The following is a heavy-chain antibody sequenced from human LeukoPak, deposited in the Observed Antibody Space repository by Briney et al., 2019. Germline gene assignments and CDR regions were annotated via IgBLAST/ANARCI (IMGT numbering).Heavy chain of an antibody. V-gene: IGHV1-2*02. J-gene: IGHJ4*02. D-gene: IGHD5-18*01. CDR3: ARALPGYSYGFDY. CDR2: TNPNSGGT. CDR1: GYTFTGYY. Sequence: ASVKVSCKASGYTFTGYYMHWVRQAPGQGLEWMGWTNPNSGGTNYAQKFQGRVTMTRDTSISTAYMELSRLRSDDTAVYYCARALPGYSYGFDYWGQGTLVTVSS.